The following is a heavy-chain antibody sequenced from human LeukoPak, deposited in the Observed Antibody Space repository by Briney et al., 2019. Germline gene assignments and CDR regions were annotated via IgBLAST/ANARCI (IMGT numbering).Heavy chain of an antibody. CDR1: CGSISSSSYY. Sequence: SETLSLTCTVSCGSISSSSYYWGWIRQPPGKGLEWIGSIYYSGSTYYNPSLKSRVTISVDTSKNQFSLKLSSVTAADTAVYYCARSGGLYYYDSSGYYDYWGQGTLVTVSS. CDR2: IYYSGST. J-gene: IGHJ4*02. D-gene: IGHD3-22*01. CDR3: ARSGGLYYYDSSGYYDY. V-gene: IGHV4-39*01.